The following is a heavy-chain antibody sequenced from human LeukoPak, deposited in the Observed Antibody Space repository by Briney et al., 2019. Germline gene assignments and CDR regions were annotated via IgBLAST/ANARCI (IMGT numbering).Heavy chain of an antibody. J-gene: IGHJ4*02. Sequence: GASVKVSCKASGGTFSSYAISWVRQAPGQGLEWMGGITPIFGTANYAQKFQGRVTITADESTSTAYMELRSLRSDDTAVYYCARGGAYYGSGSEPDYWGQGTLVTVSS. CDR2: ITPIFGTA. CDR1: GGTFSSYA. D-gene: IGHD3-10*01. V-gene: IGHV1-69*13. CDR3: ARGGAYYGSGSEPDY.